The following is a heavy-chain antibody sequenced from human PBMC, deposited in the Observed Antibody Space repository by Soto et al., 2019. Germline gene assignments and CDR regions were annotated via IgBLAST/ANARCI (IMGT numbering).Heavy chain of an antibody. Sequence: RASVKVSCKASGGTFSSYAISWVRQAPGQGLEWMGGIIPIFGTANYAQKFQGRVTITADESTSTAYMELSSLRSEDTAVYYCARDHRDSSGYYWIGYWGQGTLVTVSS. D-gene: IGHD3-22*01. J-gene: IGHJ4*02. CDR3: ARDHRDSSGYYWIGY. CDR1: GGTFSSYA. V-gene: IGHV1-69*13. CDR2: IIPIFGTA.